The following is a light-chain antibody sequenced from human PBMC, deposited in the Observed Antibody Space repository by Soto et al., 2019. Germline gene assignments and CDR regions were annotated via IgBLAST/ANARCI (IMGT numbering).Light chain of an antibody. CDR3: QMYVTAPET. V-gene: IGKV1-27*01. CDR1: QAIGKS. J-gene: IGKJ1*01. Sequence: DIQMTQSPSSLSASVGDRLTITCRASQAIGKSLAWYQQRPGKVPKPLIYAASTLHSGVPSRFSGGGSGTHFTLTISSLQPEDVATYYCQMYVTAPETFGQGTKVEIK. CDR2: AAS.